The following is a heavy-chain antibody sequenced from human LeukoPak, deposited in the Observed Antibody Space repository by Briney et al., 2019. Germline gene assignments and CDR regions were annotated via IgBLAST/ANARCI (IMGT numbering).Heavy chain of an antibody. D-gene: IGHD3-10*01. V-gene: IGHV1-2*02. CDR3: ARGGSYYLTPIDY. CDR2: INPNSGGT. CDR1: GYTFTGYY. J-gene: IGHJ4*02. Sequence: GASVKVSCKASGYTFTGYYMHWVRQAPGQGLEWMGWINPNSGGTNYAQKFQGRVTMTMDASISTAYMELSRLRSDDTAVYYCARGGSYYLTPIDYWGQGTLVTVSS.